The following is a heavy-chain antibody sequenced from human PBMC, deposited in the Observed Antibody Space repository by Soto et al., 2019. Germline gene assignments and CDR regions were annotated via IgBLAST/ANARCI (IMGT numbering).Heavy chain of an antibody. D-gene: IGHD3-10*01. V-gene: IGHV4-31*01. CDR1: GGSISSGGYY. CDR2: IYYSGST. J-gene: IGHJ3*02. CDR3: DRVEFGWFGEVADDAFDI. Sequence: SETLSLTCTVSGGSISSGGYYWSWIRQHPGKGREWIGYIYYSGSTYNNPSLKGQVTISVDTAKNQFSLKLSSVTAAATDVYYCDRVEFGWFGEVADDAFDIWGQGTMVTVSS.